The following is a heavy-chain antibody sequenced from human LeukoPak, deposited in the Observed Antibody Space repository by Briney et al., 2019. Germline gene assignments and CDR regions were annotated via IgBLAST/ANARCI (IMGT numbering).Heavy chain of an antibody. V-gene: IGHV3-30-3*01. D-gene: IGHD5-18*01. CDR2: ISYDGSNK. CDR3: ARDLGYTHGFGY. Sequence: GGSLRLSCAASGFTFSSYAMHWVRQAPGKGLEWVAVISYDGSNKYYADSVKGRFTISRDNSKNTLYLQMNSLRAEDTAVYYCARDLGYTHGFGYWGQGTLVTVSS. J-gene: IGHJ4*02. CDR1: GFTFSSYA.